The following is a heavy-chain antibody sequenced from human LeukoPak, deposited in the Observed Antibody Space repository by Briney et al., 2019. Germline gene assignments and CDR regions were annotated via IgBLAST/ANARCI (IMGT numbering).Heavy chain of an antibody. CDR1: GYSISSGYY. J-gene: IGHJ5*02. CDR3: ARGNCGGDCYSSTWFDP. Sequence: SETLSLTCTVSGYSISSGYYWGWIRQPPGKGLEWIGSIYHSGSTYYNPSLKSRVTISVDTSKNQFSLKLSSVTAADTAVYYCARGNCGGDCYSSTWFDPWGQGTLVTVSS. D-gene: IGHD2-21*02. V-gene: IGHV4-38-2*02. CDR2: IYHSGST.